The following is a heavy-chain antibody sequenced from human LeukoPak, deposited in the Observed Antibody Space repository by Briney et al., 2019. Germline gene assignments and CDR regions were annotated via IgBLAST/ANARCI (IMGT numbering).Heavy chain of an antibody. Sequence: PGGSLRLSCAASGFTFSNYSMNWVRQAPGKGLEWASSISSSSYIYYADSVKGRFAISRDNARNSLYLQMNSLRVEDTAVYYCARSSRTSWYSDYWGQGTLVTVSS. CDR3: ARSSRTSWYSDY. D-gene: IGHD6-13*01. CDR1: GFTFSNYS. V-gene: IGHV3-21*01. CDR2: ISSSSYI. J-gene: IGHJ4*02.